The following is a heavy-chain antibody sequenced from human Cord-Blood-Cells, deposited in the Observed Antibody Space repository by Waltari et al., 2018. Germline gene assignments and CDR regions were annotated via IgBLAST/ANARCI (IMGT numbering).Heavy chain of an antibody. Sequence: QVQLVQSGAEVKKPGASVKVSCKASGYTFTGYYMHWVRQAPGQGLEWMGWINPNSGGTNYAQKFQGRVTMTRDTSISTAYMELSRLRSDDTAVYYCVRTYCSGGSCYSAFDIWGQGTMVTVSS. V-gene: IGHV1-2*02. J-gene: IGHJ3*02. CDR3: VRTYCSGGSCYSAFDI. CDR2: INPNSGGT. CDR1: GYTFTGYY. D-gene: IGHD2-15*01.